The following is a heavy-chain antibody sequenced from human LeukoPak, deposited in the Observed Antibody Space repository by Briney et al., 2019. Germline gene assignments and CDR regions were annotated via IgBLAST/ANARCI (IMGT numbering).Heavy chain of an antibody. CDR2: INHSGST. J-gene: IGHJ4*02. Sequence: SETLSLTCAVYGGSFSGYYWSWIRHPPGKGLEWIGEINHSGSTNYNPSLKSRVTISVDTSKNQFSLKLSSVTAADTAVYYCARGAGGTVTNVLFDYWGQGTLVTVSS. CDR1: GGSFSGYY. V-gene: IGHV4-34*01. D-gene: IGHD4-17*01. CDR3: ARGAGGTVTNVLFDY.